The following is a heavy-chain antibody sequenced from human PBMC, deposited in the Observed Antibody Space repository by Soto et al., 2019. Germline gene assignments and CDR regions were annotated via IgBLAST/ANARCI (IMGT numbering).Heavy chain of an antibody. D-gene: IGHD6-6*01. CDR1: GGSITGYC. CDR3: ARRKQLWGWFDP. J-gene: IGHJ5*02. V-gene: IGHV4-4*07. CDR2: IFSSGST. Sequence: PSETLSVTCTFSGGSITGYCWFWIGQPAGKGLEWIGRIFSSGSTNYNPSLKGRITMSLDTSKNQLSLKLNSATATDTAMYYCARRKQLWGWFDPWGHGTMVTVSS.